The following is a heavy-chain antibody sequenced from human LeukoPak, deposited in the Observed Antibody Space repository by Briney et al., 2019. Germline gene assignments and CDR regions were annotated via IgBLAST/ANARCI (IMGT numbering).Heavy chain of an antibody. D-gene: IGHD6-13*01. V-gene: IGHV3-21*01. Sequence: GGSLRLSCAAPGFNFSPCAMTSVRQAPGKGLEWVSTITAGTTHIYYADSVKGRFTTSRDDAKTSLYLQLSSLRTEDTAVYYCARDGSGWSRDYWGQGTLVTVSS. CDR2: ITAGTTHI. J-gene: IGHJ4*02. CDR3: ARDGSGWSRDY. CDR1: GFNFSPCA.